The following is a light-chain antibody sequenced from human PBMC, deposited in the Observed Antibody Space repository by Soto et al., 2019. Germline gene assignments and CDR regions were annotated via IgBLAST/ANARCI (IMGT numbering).Light chain of an antibody. J-gene: IGKJ3*01. CDR1: QSVSSSY. CDR3: QQYCSSPLT. V-gene: IGKV3-20*01. Sequence: EIVLTQSPGTLSLSPGERATLSCRASQSVSSSYLAWYQQKPGQAPRLLIYGASSRATGIPDRFSGSWSGTDFTLTISRLEPEDFAVYYCQQYCSSPLTFGPGTKVDIK. CDR2: GAS.